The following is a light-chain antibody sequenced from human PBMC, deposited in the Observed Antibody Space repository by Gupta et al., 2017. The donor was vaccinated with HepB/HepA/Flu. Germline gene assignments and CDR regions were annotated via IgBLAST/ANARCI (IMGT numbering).Light chain of an antibody. CDR2: DAP. V-gene: IGKV1-33*01. Sequence: DIQMTQSPSSLSASVGDRVTITCQANRDISNYLTWYQQKPGKAPKLLIYDAPIMETGVPSRFSGSGSGTDFTFTISRLQPEDTATYYCQHYDNLPQYTFSQGTTLEI. J-gene: IGKJ2*01. CDR3: QHYDNLPQYT. CDR1: RDISNY.